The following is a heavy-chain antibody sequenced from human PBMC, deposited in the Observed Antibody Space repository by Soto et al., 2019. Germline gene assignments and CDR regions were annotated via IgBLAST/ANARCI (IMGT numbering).Heavy chain of an antibody. J-gene: IGHJ4*02. D-gene: IGHD1-26*01. CDR1: GFTFSSYG. CDR3: AREREGGSSDFDY. V-gene: IGHV3-33*01. CDR2: IWYDGSNK. Sequence: QVQLVESGGGVVQPGRSLRLSCAASGFTFSSYGMHWVRQAPGKGLEWVAVIWYDGSNKYYADSVKGRFTISRDNSKNTLYLQMNSLRGEDTAVYYCAREREGGSSDFDYWGQGTLVTVSS.